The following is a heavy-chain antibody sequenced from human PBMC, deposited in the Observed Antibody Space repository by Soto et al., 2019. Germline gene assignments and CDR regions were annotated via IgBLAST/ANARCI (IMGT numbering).Heavy chain of an antibody. CDR3: ASTKEYSSSLDY. CDR1: GGSISSGGYY. J-gene: IGHJ4*02. D-gene: IGHD6-6*01. V-gene: IGHV4-31*03. CDR2: VYYSGRT. Sequence: SETLSLTCTVSGGSISSGGYYWSWIRQHPGKGLEWIGCVYYSGRTYYNPSLKSRITISVDTSKKHFSVKLSSVSAADTAVYYCASTKEYSSSLDYWGQGILVTVSS.